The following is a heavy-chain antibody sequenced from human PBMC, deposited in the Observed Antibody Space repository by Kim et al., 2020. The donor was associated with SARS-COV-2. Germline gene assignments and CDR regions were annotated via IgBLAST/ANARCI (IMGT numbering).Heavy chain of an antibody. CDR1: GGSFSGYY. Sequence: SETLSLTCAVYGGSFSGYYWSWIRQPPGKGLEWIGEINHSGSTNYNPSLKSRVTISVDTSKNQFSLKLSSVTAADTAVYYCARARNSAKIAAAGRYFDLWGRGTLVTVSS. J-gene: IGHJ2*01. D-gene: IGHD6-13*01. CDR3: ARARNSAKIAAAGRYFDL. CDR2: INHSGST. V-gene: IGHV4-34*01.